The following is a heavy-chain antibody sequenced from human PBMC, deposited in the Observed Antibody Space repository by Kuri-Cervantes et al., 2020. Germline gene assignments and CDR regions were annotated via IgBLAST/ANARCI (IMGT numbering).Heavy chain of an antibody. CDR2: THHSGGT. D-gene: IGHD1-26*01. V-gene: IGHV4-4*02. Sequence: SETLSLTCAVSGDSISNINWWSWVRQPPGKGLEWIGETHHSGGTNYNPSLKSRVTISADTSKNQVSLNLRSVTAADTAVYYCAREGVVGTSRNFFDSWGQGTLVTVSS. CDR3: AREGVVGTSRNFFDS. CDR1: GDSISNINW. J-gene: IGHJ4*02.